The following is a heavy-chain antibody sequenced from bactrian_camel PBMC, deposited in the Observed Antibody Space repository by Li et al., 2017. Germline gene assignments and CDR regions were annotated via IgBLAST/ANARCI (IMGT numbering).Heavy chain of an antibody. J-gene: IGHJ4*01. CDR1: GSIDGTNC. CDR2: IDSDGTS. CDR3: AEGRGSRGEHCYSLNY. D-gene: IGHD6*01. Sequence: HVQLVESGGGSVQVGGSLTLSCEHSGSIDGTNCIGWFRQYPGKEREGVAGIDSDGTSRYSDPMKGRFTISQDSARNTVYLQMNNLQPEDTATYYCAEGRGSRGEHCYSLNYWGQGTQVTVS. V-gene: IGHV3S53*01.